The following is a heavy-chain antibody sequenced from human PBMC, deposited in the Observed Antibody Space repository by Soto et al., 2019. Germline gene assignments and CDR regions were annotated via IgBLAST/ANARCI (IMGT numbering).Heavy chain of an antibody. CDR1: GFTFSSYW. CDR3: ARDQGYCSGGSCYVAGY. CDR2: INSDGSST. D-gene: IGHD2-15*01. Sequence: EVQLVESGGGLVQPGGSLRLPCAASGFTFSSYWMHWVRQAPGKGLVWVSRINSDGSSTGYADSVMGRFTISRDNAKNTLYLQTNSLRAEDTAVYYCARDQGYCSGGSCYVAGYWGQGTLVTVSS. J-gene: IGHJ4*02. V-gene: IGHV3-74*01.